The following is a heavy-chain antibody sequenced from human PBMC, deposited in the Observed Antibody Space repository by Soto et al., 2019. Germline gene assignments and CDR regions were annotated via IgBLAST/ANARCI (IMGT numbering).Heavy chain of an antibody. V-gene: IGHV1-69*01. Sequence: QVQLVQSGAEVKKPESSVKLSCKTSGDTFSTFAIYWVRQAPGHGLEWMGGIIPVYNSPNYTPSFQGRATVTADESATTAFMELSSLTSADTAIYYCARASVAFTWNDRIDYWGQGALVTVSS. D-gene: IGHD1-1*01. CDR2: IIPVYNSP. CDR1: GDTFSTFA. CDR3: ARASVAFTWNDRIDY. J-gene: IGHJ4*02.